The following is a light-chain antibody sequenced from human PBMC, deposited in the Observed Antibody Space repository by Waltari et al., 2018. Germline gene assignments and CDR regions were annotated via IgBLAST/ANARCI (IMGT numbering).Light chain of an antibody. CDR1: NIGSKS. Sequence: SYVVTQSPSVSVAPGETARITCGGDNIGSKSVHWYQQRPGQAPVLVISYDSDRPSGIPERFSGSNSGNTATLTISWVEADDEAGYYCLVWHSTTDHHGVFGGGTKLTVL. CDR3: LVWHSTTDHHGV. J-gene: IGLJ2*01. V-gene: IGLV3-21*04. CDR2: YDS.